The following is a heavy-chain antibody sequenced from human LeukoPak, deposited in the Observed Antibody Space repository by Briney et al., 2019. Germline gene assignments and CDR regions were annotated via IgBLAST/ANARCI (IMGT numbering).Heavy chain of an antibody. V-gene: IGHV3-23*01. CDR2: ISGSGGST. D-gene: IGHD2-8*01. J-gene: IGHJ4*02. CDR1: GFTVSGDY. CDR3: AKSKGYCTNGVCYDFDY. Sequence: GGSLRLSCAASGFTVSGDYMSRVRQAPGKGLEWVSAISGSGGSTYYADSVKGRFTISRDNSKNTLYLQMNSLRAEDTAVYYCAKSKGYCTNGVCYDFDYWGQGTLVTVSS.